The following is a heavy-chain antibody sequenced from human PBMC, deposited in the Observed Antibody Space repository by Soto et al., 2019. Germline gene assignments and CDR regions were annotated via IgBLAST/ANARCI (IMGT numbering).Heavy chain of an antibody. Sequence: SLRLSCVASGFAFQYCAMHWVRQAPGKGLEWVSGISSNGGSIAYADAVEGRFSISRDNAKNPLYLEMNSLRAEDTALYFCTKDAYDSSGYVDYWGQGTLVTVSS. J-gene: IGHJ4*02. CDR2: ISSNGGSI. CDR1: GFAFQYCA. D-gene: IGHD3-22*01. CDR3: TKDAYDSSGYVDY. V-gene: IGHV3-9*01.